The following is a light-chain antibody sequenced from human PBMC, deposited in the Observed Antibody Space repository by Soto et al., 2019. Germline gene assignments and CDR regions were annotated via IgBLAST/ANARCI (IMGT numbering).Light chain of an antibody. J-gene: IGKJ1*01. Sequence: DIQMTQSPATLSASVGDRVTITCRASQSISDWVAWYQQKPGKPPKFLIYRASSLQGGVPSRFSGSGSGTEFTLTISSLQPDDFATYYCQHYDNYLWTFGQGTKVGSK. CDR3: QHYDNYLWT. V-gene: IGKV1-5*03. CDR1: QSISDW. CDR2: RAS.